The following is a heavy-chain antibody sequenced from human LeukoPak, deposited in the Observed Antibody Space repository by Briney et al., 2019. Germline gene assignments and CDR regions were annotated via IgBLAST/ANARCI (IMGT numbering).Heavy chain of an antibody. J-gene: IGHJ4*02. V-gene: IGHV3-23*01. Sequence: TGGSLRLPCAASGFTFSSYAMSWVRQAPGKGLEWVSAISGSGGSTYYADSVKGRFTISRDNSKNTLYLQMNSLRAEDTAVYYCAKDQAVIAARLFDYWGQGTLVTVSS. CDR2: ISGSGGST. CDR3: AKDQAVIAARLFDY. CDR1: GFTFSSYA. D-gene: IGHD6-6*01.